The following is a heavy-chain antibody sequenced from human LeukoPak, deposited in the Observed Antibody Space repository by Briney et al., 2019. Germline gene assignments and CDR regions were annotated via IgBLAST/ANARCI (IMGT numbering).Heavy chain of an antibody. V-gene: IGHV3-7*01. Sequence: GGSLRLSCAASGFTFSNTWMNWVRQAPGKGLEWLANIKQDGSEKYYLDSVKGRFTISRDNAKNSLYLQMNSLRAEDTSVYYCVRDVSGSSYGDYWGQGTLVTVSS. D-gene: IGHD5-18*01. J-gene: IGHJ4*02. CDR2: IKQDGSEK. CDR1: GFTFSNTW. CDR3: VRDVSGSSYGDY.